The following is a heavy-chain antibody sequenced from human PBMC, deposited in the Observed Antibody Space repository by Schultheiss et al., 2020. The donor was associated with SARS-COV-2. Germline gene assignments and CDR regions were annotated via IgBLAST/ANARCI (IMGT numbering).Heavy chain of an antibody. CDR3: AHYCGDYYFDY. CDR2: IYWDDDK. CDR1: GFSLSTSGVG. D-gene: IGHD4-17*01. V-gene: IGHV2-5*02. J-gene: IGHJ4*02. Sequence: SGPTLVKPTQTLTLTCTFSGFSLSTSGVGVGWIRQHPGKALEWLALIYWDDDKRYSPSLKSRLSITKYTSKNQVVLTITNIDPVDTATYYCAHYCGDYYFDYWGQGTLGTVSS.